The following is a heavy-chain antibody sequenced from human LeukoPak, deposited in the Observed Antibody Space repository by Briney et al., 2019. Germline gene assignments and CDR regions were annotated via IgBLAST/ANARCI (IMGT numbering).Heavy chain of an antibody. V-gene: IGHV4-61*02. CDR1: GDSISSGNYY. CDR3: AKTPVRRFPLYFDY. Sequence: KASETLSLTCTVSGDSISSGNYYWSWIRQPAGKGLEWIGRIYTTGSTNYNPSFKSRVTISVDRSKNQFSLKLSSVTAADTAVYYCAKTPVRRFPLYFDYWGQGTLVTVSS. CDR2: IYTTGST. D-gene: IGHD3-3*01. J-gene: IGHJ4*02.